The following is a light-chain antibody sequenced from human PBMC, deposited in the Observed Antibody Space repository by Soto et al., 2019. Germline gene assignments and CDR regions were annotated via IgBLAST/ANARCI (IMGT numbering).Light chain of an antibody. CDR3: QQYGGT. CDR2: GAS. V-gene: IGKV3-20*01. CDR1: QSISDT. J-gene: IGKJ1*01. Sequence: ERVITQSPATLSVSPGRRATLSCRASQSISDTLAWYQQKPGQAPRLLIYGASSRATGIPDRFSGSGSGTDFTLTISGLEPEDFAVYYCQQYGGTFGQGTKVDIK.